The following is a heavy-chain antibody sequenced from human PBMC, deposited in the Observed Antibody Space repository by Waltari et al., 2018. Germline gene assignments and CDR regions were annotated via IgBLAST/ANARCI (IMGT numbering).Heavy chain of an antibody. Sequence: EVQLVESGGGLVKPGGSLRLSCAASGFTFSSYSMNWVRKAPGKGLEWVSSISISSSYIYYAYSVKGRFTISRDNAKNSLYLQMNSLRAEYTAVYYCARARRAAAGPFDYWGQGALVTVSS. CDR3: ARARRAAAGPFDY. CDR2: ISISSSYI. CDR1: GFTFSSYS. D-gene: IGHD6-13*01. V-gene: IGHV3-21*01. J-gene: IGHJ4*02.